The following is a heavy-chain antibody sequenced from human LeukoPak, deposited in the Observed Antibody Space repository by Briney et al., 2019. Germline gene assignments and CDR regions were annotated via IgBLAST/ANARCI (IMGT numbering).Heavy chain of an antibody. V-gene: IGHV4-4*08. Sequence: SETLSLTCTVSGGSISSYYWSWIRQPPGKGLEWIGYIYYSGSTNYNPSLKSRVTISVDTSKNQFSLKLSSVTAADTAVYYCARDIVGYFDYWGQGTLVTVSS. D-gene: IGHD1-26*01. J-gene: IGHJ4*02. CDR3: ARDIVGYFDY. CDR1: GGSISSYY. CDR2: IYYSGST.